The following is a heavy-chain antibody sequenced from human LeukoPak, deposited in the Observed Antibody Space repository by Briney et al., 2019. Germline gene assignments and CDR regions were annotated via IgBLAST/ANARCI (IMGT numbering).Heavy chain of an antibody. D-gene: IGHD4/OR15-4a*01. CDR3: ARDVDYANPRHDY. CDR2: ISGSGGGT. J-gene: IGHJ4*02. Sequence: PGGSLRLSCAASGFTFTSYAMSWVRQAPGKGLEWVSSISGSGGGTFYADSVKGRFTISRDNSKNSLYLQMDSLRVEDTAVYYCARDVDYANPRHDYWGQGPWSPSPQ. V-gene: IGHV3-23*01. CDR1: GFTFTSYA.